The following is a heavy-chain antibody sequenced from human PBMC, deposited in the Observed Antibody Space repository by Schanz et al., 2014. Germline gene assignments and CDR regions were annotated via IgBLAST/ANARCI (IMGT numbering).Heavy chain of an antibody. D-gene: IGHD3-22*01. CDR3: VSVYDSSGYVSFNY. J-gene: IGHJ4*02. CDR2: ISSSSSTI. V-gene: IGHV3-48*01. Sequence: EVQLVESGGGLVQPGGSLRLSCAASGFSFSRYSMNWVRQAPGKVLEWISYISSSSSTIYHADSVKGRFTISRDNAKNSLYLQMNSLRAEDTAVYYCVSVYDSSGYVSFNYWGQGTLVTVSS. CDR1: GFSFSRYS.